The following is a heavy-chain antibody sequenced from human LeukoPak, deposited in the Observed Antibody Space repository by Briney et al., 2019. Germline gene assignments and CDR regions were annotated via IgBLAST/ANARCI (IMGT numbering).Heavy chain of an antibody. Sequence: GGSLRLSCAASGFTFSSYAMHWVRQAPGKGLEWVAVISYDGSNKYYADSVKGRFTISRDNSKNTLYLQMNSLRAEDTAVYYCAKTMGAIDHDYWGQGTLVTVSS. D-gene: IGHD1-26*01. CDR2: ISYDGSNK. CDR3: AKTMGAIDHDY. J-gene: IGHJ4*02. CDR1: GFTFSSYA. V-gene: IGHV3-30-3*02.